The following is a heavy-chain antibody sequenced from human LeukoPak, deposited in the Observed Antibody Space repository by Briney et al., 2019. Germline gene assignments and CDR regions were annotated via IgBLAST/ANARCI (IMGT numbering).Heavy chain of an antibody. V-gene: IGHV4-34*01. Sequence: PSETLSLTCAVYGGSFSGYYWSWIRQPPGKGLEWIGEINHSGSTNYNPSLKSRVTISVDTSKNQFSLKLSSVTAADTAVYYCARISTYYDFWSGYYTHYYYMDVWGKGTTVTVSS. CDR1: GGSFSGYY. D-gene: IGHD3-3*01. CDR2: INHSGST. J-gene: IGHJ6*03. CDR3: ARISTYYDFWSGYYTHYYYMDV.